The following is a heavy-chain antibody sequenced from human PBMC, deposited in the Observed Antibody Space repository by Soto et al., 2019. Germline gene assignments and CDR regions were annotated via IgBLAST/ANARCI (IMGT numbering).Heavy chain of an antibody. J-gene: IGHJ4*02. Sequence: SETLSLTCAVYGGSFSGYYWSWIRQPPGKGLEWIGEINHSGSTNYNPSLKSRVTISVDTSKNQFSLKLSSVTAADTAVYYCARLRWYNFDYWGQGTLVTAPQ. CDR1: GGSFSGYY. CDR2: INHSGST. D-gene: IGHD4-17*01. CDR3: ARLRWYNFDY. V-gene: IGHV4-34*01.